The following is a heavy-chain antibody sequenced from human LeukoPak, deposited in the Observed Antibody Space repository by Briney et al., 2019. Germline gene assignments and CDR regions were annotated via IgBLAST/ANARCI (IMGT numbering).Heavy chain of an antibody. CDR1: GFTFDRFA. D-gene: IGHD3-10*01. CDR2: INGLAGST. Sequence: HPWGSLRLFCAASGFTFDRFAMSWVRQAPGKGLEWVSAINGLAGSTYYADFVKGRFIISRDNAKNTLYLQMNSLRAEDTAVYYCARERYGFFRSVGEGWFDPWGQGTLVTVSS. J-gene: IGHJ5*02. V-gene: IGHV3-23*01. CDR3: ARERYGFFRSVGEGWFDP.